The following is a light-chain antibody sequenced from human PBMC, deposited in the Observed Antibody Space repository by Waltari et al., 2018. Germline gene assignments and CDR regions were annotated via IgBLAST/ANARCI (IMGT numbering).Light chain of an antibody. CDR2: DFN. V-gene: IGLV2-14*01. CDR1: SSDVGGYTY. Sequence: QSALTQPASVSGSPGQSITISCTGTSSDVGGYTYVSWYQQYPGKAPKLMIFDFNSRPSGVSNRFSGSKSGNTASLTISGLQAEDEANYYCSSYTVSSSLVIFGGGTKLTVL. J-gene: IGLJ2*01. CDR3: SSYTVSSSLVI.